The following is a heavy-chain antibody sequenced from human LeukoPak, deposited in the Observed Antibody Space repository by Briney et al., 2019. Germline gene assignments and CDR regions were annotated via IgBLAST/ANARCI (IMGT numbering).Heavy chain of an antibody. Sequence: SETLSLTCTVSGGSISSSSYYWGWIRQPPGKGLEWIGSIYYSGSTYYNPSLKSRVTISVDTSKNQFSLKLSSVTAADTAVYYCASYNNWDNAFDIWGQGTMVTVSS. CDR2: IYYSGST. D-gene: IGHD1-1*01. V-gene: IGHV4-39*07. J-gene: IGHJ3*02. CDR3: ASYNNWDNAFDI. CDR1: GGSISSSSYY.